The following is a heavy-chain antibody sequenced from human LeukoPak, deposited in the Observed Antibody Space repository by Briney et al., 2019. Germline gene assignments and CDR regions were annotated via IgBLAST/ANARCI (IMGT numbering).Heavy chain of an antibody. CDR3: ASGTTVTTSVY. J-gene: IGHJ4*02. D-gene: IGHD4-17*01. Sequence: NSSETLSLTCTVSGGSISSGDYYWSWIRQPPGKGLEWIGYIYYSGSTYYNPPLKSRVTISVDTSKNQFSLKLSSVTAADTAVYYCASGTTVTTSVYWGQGTLVTVSS. CDR1: GGSISSGDYY. CDR2: IYYSGST. V-gene: IGHV4-30-4*02.